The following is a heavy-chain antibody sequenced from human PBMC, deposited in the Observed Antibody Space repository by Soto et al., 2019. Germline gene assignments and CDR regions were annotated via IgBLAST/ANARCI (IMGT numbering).Heavy chain of an antibody. D-gene: IGHD6-13*01. CDR2: IIPIFGTA. CDR3: ARVRGQLASYYYYGMDV. Sequence: SVKVSCKASGGTFSSYAISWVRQATGQGLEWMGGIIPIFGTANYAQKFQGRVTITADESTSTAYMELSSLRSEDTAVYYCARVRGQLASYYYYGMDVWGQGTTVTVSS. J-gene: IGHJ6*02. CDR1: GGTFSSYA. V-gene: IGHV1-69*13.